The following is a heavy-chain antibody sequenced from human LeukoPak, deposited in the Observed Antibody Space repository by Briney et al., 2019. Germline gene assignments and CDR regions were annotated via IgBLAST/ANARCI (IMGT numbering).Heavy chain of an antibody. V-gene: IGHV4-39*01. CDR2: IYYSGST. D-gene: IGHD3-3*01. J-gene: IGHJ3*02. Sequence: SETLSLTCAVYGGFISSSSYYWGWIRQPPGKGLEWIGSIYYSGSTYYNPSLKSRVTISVDTSKNQFSLKLSSVTAADTAVYYCASIIPMIEAFDIWGQGTMVTVSS. CDR1: GGFISSSSYY. CDR3: ASIIPMIEAFDI.